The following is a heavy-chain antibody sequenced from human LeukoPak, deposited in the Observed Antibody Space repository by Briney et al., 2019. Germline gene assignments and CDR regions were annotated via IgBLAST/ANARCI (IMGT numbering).Heavy chain of an antibody. Sequence: GGSLRLSCAASGFTFRNYNMNWVRQAPGKGLEWVSSINSSSGYIYYADSVKGRFTISRDNAKNSLYLQMNSLRAEDTAVYYCARDATMVPLYYYYYMDVWGKGTTVTVSS. J-gene: IGHJ6*03. CDR1: GFTFRNYN. CDR2: INSSSGYI. V-gene: IGHV3-21*01. CDR3: ARDATMVPLYYYYYMDV. D-gene: IGHD3-10*01.